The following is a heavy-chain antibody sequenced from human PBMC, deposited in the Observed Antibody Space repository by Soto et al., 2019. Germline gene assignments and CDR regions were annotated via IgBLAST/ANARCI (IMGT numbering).Heavy chain of an antibody. D-gene: IGHD6-19*01. CDR2: ISYDGSNK. CDR3: AREYSSGWYRGYYYGMDV. V-gene: IGHV3-30-3*01. J-gene: IGHJ6*02. CDR1: GFTFSSYA. Sequence: GGSLRLSCAASGFTFSSYAMHWVRQAPGKGLEWVAVISYDGSNKYYADSVKGRFTISRDNSKNTLYLQMNSLRAEDTAVYYCAREYSSGWYRGYYYGMDVWGQGTTVTVSS.